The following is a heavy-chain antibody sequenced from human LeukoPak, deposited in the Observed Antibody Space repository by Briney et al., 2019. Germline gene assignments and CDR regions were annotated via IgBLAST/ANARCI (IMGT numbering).Heavy chain of an antibody. V-gene: IGHV3-11*04. CDR2: ISKISDTI. CDR1: GFTFSDYY. CDR3: AKVAAGDDYFDY. D-gene: IGHD6-13*01. Sequence: GGSLRLSCAASGFTFSDYYMSWIRQAPGKGLEWVSYISKISDTIYYADSVKGRFTISRDNSKNTLYLQMNSLRAEDTAVYYCAKVAAGDDYFDYWGQGTLVTVSS. J-gene: IGHJ4*02.